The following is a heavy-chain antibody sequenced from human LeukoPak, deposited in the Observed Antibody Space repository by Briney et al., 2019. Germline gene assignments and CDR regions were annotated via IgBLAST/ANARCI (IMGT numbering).Heavy chain of an antibody. V-gene: IGHV1-69*13. CDR1: GGTFSRFT. D-gene: IGHD3-22*01. CDR3: AREWGLESSGYYYAY. J-gene: IGHJ4*02. CDR2: ITPIFGTA. Sequence: SVKVSCKASGGTFSRFTISWVRQAPGQGFEWMGGITPIFGTANFARKFQGRVSITADESTSTAFMELSSLRSEDTAIYYCAREWGLESSGYYYAYWGQGTLVTVSS.